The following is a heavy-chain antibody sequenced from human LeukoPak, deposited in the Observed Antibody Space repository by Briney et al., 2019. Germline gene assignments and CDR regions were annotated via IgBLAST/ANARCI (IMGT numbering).Heavy chain of an antibody. J-gene: IGHJ4*02. D-gene: IGHD6-13*01. Sequence: SETLSLTCTVSGGSISSSSYYWGWIRQPPGKGLEWIGSIYYSGSTYYNPSLKSRVTISVDTSKNQFSLKLSSVTAADTAVYCCARLLYCSSVVFWGEGTLVTVPS. V-gene: IGHV4-39*01. CDR2: IYYSGST. CDR3: ARLLYCSSVVF. CDR1: GGSISSSSYY.